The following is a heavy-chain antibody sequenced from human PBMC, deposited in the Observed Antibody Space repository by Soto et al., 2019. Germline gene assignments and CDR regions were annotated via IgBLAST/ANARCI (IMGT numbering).Heavy chain of an antibody. CDR3: ARNIVPYSSSWYGYYYYGMDV. Sequence: ASVKVSCKASGYTFTSYDINWVRQATGQGLEWMGWMNPNSGNTGYAQKFQGRVTMTRNTSISTAHMELSSLRSEDTAVYYCARNIVPYSSSWYGYYYYGMDVWGQGTTVTVSS. CDR1: GYTFTSYD. CDR2: MNPNSGNT. J-gene: IGHJ6*02. V-gene: IGHV1-8*01. D-gene: IGHD6-13*01.